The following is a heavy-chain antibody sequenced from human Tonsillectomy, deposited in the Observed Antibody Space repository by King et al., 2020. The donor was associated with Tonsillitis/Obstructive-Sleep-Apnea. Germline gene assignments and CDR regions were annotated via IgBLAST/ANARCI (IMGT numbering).Heavy chain of an antibody. CDR1: ASNFSSYA. V-gene: IGHV3-30*04. J-gene: IGHJ5*02. Sequence: HVQLVESGGGVVQPGRSLRLSCAASASNFSSYAMHWVRQAPGKGLQWVAVISYDGSNKYYEDSVKGRLTMSRDNSKNTVYLQMNNLRAEDTAVYYCARGSGRGQGWFDPWGQGALVTVSS. D-gene: IGHD3-10*01. CDR3: ARGSGRGQGWFDP. CDR2: ISYDGSNK.